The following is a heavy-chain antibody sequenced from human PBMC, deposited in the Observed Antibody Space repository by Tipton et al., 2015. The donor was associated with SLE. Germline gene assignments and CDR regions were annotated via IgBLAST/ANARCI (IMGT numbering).Heavy chain of an antibody. CDR3: ARGTTVYFDY. J-gene: IGHJ4*02. V-gene: IGHV5-51*03. D-gene: IGHD1-7*01. Sequence: QLVQSGAEVKKPGESLRISCTGSGYKFTNYWIGWVRQMPGRGLEWMGIIFPGDSDTRYSPSFQGHVTISVDKSISTAYLQWRSLKASDTAMYYCARGTTVYFDYWGQGALVSVYS. CDR1: GYKFTNYW. CDR2: IFPGDSDT.